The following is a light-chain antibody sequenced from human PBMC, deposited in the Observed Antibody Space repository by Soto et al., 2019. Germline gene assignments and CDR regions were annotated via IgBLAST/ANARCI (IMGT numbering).Light chain of an antibody. V-gene: IGKV1-5*01. CDR3: QQYNSYPIT. Sequence: DLQMTQSPSTLSASVVARVTITCRASQSISSWLAWYQQKPGNAPKLLIYDASNLESGVPSRFSGSGSGTEFTLTISSLQPDDFATYYCQQYNSYPITFGQGTRLEIK. CDR2: DAS. CDR1: QSISSW. J-gene: IGKJ5*01.